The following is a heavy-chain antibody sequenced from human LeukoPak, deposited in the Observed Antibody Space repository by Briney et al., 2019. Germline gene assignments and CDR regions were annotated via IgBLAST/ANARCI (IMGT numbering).Heavy chain of an antibody. CDR1: GYTFTSYG. V-gene: IGHV1-18*01. CDR3: ARADIVVVVAATYFDY. CDR2: ISAYNGNT. J-gene: IGHJ4*02. D-gene: IGHD2-15*01. Sequence: ASVKVSYKASGYTFTSYGISWVRQAPGQGLEWMGWISAYNGNTNYAQKLQGRVTMTTDTSTSTAYMELSRLRSDDTAVYYCARADIVVVVAATYFDYWGQGTLVTVSS.